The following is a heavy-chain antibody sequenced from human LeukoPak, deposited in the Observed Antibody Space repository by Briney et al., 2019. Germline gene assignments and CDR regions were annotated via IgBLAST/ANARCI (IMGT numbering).Heavy chain of an antibody. J-gene: IGHJ4*02. CDR2: IYTSWST. Sequence: AWETLSLTCTVSGCSPSSYYWSWIRQPAGKGLEGIGRIYTSWSTNYNPSLNSRVTMSVDTSKNQFSLKLSSVTAAGTAVYYCAGGCSYGYDYWGQGTLVTVSS. D-gene: IGHD5-18*01. CDR3: AGGCSYGYDY. V-gene: IGHV4-4*07. CDR1: GCSPSSYY.